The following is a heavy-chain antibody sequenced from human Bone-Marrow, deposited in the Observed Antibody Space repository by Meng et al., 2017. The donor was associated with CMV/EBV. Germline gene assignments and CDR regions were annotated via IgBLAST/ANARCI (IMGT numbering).Heavy chain of an antibody. D-gene: IGHD7-27*01. CDR2: ISSSSSYI. CDR3: ARDSQGHLGIGYFDY. CDR1: GFTFSSYG. Sequence: GESLKISCAASGFTFSSYGMHWVRQAPGKGLEWVSSISSSSSYIYYADSVKGRFTISRDNAKNSLYLQMNSLRAEDTAVYYCARDSQGHLGIGYFDYWGQGTLVTVSS. V-gene: IGHV3-21*01. J-gene: IGHJ4*02.